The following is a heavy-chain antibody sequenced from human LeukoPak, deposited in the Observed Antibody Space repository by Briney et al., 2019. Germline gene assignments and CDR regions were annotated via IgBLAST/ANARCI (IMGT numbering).Heavy chain of an antibody. CDR1: GGSISSYY. CDR2: IYYSGST. Sequence: SETLSLTCTVSGGSISSYYWSWIRQPPGKGLEWIGYIYYSGSTNYTPSLKSRVTISVDTSKNQFSLKLSSVTAADTAVYYCARALRARITGTTASVYGMDVWGQGTTVTVSS. D-gene: IGHD1-20*01. J-gene: IGHJ6*02. CDR3: ARALRARITGTTASVYGMDV. V-gene: IGHV4-59*01.